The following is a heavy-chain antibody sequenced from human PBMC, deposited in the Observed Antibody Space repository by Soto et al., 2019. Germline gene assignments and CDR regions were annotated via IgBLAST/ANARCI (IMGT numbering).Heavy chain of an antibody. Sequence: QVQLVQSGAEAKKPGASVKVSCEASGFTFTSYYIHWVRQAPGQGLEWMGMINPSDDRPTSAKRLQGGDTMTSDTSTSTGSVDMSSLRSEDTAVYYCARDGGIDRSSSVIRETDYWGQGTKVTVSS. CDR2: INPSDDRP. CDR3: ARDGGIDRSSSVIRETDY. J-gene: IGHJ4*02. V-gene: IGHV1-46*01. CDR1: GFTFTSYY. D-gene: IGHD6-6*01.